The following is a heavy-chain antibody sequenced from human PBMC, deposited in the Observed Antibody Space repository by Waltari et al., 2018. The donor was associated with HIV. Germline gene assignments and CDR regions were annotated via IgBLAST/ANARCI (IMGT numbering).Heavy chain of an antibody. CDR3: TMGLER. CDR1: GITFSHAS. J-gene: IGHJ5*02. D-gene: IGHD1-26*01. Sequence: EEQLVESGGGLVEPGGSLRLSCAASGITFSHASMDWVRQAPGKGLEWVGRFKSKTDGGTTHYAAPVKDRFTISRDDSRNTLYLQMNSLRSDDTGMYYCTMGLERWGQGTLVTVSS. V-gene: IGHV3-15*01. CDR2: FKSKTDGGTT.